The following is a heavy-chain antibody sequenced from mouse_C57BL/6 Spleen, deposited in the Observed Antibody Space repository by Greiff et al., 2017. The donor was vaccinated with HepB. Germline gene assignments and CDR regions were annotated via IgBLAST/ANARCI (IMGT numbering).Heavy chain of an antibody. CDR2: IDPETGGT. V-gene: IGHV1-15*01. CDR3: TRGGGPQPTYAMDY. Sequence: QVQLQQSGAELVRPGASVTLSCKASGYTFTDYEMHWVKQTPVHGLEWIGAIDPETGGTAYNQKFKGKAILTADKSSSTAYMELRSLTSEDSAVYYCTRGGGPQPTYAMDYWGQGTSVTVSS. D-gene: IGHD6-1*01. CDR1: GYTFTDYE. J-gene: IGHJ4*01.